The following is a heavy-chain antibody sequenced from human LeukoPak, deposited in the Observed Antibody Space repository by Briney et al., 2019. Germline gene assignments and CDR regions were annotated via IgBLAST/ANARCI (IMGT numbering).Heavy chain of an antibody. J-gene: IGHJ3*02. CDR3: ARVHSSSWYIATSAFDI. CDR1: GGSISSYY. V-gene: IGHV4-59*01. Sequence: SETLSLTCTVSGGSISSYYWSWIRQPPGKGLEWIGYIYYSGSTNYNPSLKSRVTISVDTSKNQFSLKLSSVTAADTAVYYCARVHSSSWYIATSAFDIWGQGTMVTVSS. CDR2: IYYSGST. D-gene: IGHD6-13*01.